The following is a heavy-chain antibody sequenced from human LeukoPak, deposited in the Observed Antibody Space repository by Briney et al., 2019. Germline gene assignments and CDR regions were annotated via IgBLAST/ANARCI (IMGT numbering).Heavy chain of an antibody. CDR1: GYTLIYYG. V-gene: IGHV7-4-1*02. CDR2: INTNTGNP. J-gene: IGHJ4*02. CDR3: ARDVKERGQKTGDGFGY. Sequence: ASVKVSCKTSGYTLIYYGISWVRQAPGQGLEWMGWINTNTGNPTYAQGFTGRFVFSLDTSVSTAYLQISSLKAEDTAVYYCARDVKERGQKTGDGFGYWGQGTLVTVSS. D-gene: IGHD7-27*01.